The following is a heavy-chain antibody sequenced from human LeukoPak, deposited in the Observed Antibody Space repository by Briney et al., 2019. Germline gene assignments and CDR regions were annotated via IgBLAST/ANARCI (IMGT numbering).Heavy chain of an antibody. V-gene: IGHV3-33*01. CDR1: GFTFSSYG. CDR3: ARDRREIVGATSYYFDY. D-gene: IGHD1-26*01. J-gene: IGHJ4*02. Sequence: GGSLRLSCAASGFTFSSYGMHWVRQAPGKGLEWVAVIWYDGSNKYYADSVKGRFTISRDNSKNTLYLQMNSLRAEDTAVYYCARDRREIVGATSYYFDYWGQGTLVTVSS. CDR2: IWYDGSNK.